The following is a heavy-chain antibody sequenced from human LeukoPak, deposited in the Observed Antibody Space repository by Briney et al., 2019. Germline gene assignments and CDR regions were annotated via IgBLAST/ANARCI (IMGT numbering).Heavy chain of an antibody. CDR2: ISSSSSTI. CDR1: GFTFSSYS. CDR3: ARELSNSSGYYGY. Sequence: PGGSLRLSCAASGFTFSSYSMNWVRQAPGKGLEWVSYISSSSSTIYYADSVKGRFTISRDNAKNSLYLQMNNLRAEDTAVYYCARELSNSSGYYGYWGQGTLVTVSS. V-gene: IGHV3-48*04. J-gene: IGHJ4*02. D-gene: IGHD3-22*01.